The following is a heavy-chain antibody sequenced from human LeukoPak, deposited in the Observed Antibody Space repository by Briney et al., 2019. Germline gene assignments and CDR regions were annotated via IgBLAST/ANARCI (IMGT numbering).Heavy chain of an antibody. J-gene: IGHJ4*02. CDR1: GGSISSSSYY. CDR2: IYYSGST. Sequence: SETLTLTCTVSGGSISSSSYYWGWIRQPPGKGLEWIGSIYYSGSTYYNPSLKSRVTISVDTSKNQFSLKLSSVTAADTAVYYCARMSFLGSYRSYWGQGTLVTASS. CDR3: ARMSFLGSYRSY. V-gene: IGHV4-39*07. D-gene: IGHD1-26*01.